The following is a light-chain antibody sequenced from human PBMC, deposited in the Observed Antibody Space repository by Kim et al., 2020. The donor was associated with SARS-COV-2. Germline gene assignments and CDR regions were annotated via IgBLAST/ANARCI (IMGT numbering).Light chain of an antibody. CDR2: DTN. Sequence: PGGTVTLTCGSSTGAVTSGHYSYWFQQKPGQAPRTLIHDTNNKHSWTPARFSGSLLGGKAALTLSGAQPEDEADYYCSLYYSGMGLFGGGTQLTVL. J-gene: IGLJ2*01. CDR1: TGAVTSGHY. CDR3: SLYYSGMGL. V-gene: IGLV7-46*01.